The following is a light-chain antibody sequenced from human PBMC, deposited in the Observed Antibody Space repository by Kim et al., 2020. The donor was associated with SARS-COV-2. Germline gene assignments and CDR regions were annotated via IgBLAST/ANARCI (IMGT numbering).Light chain of an antibody. CDR3: QQYSTFPWM. J-gene: IGKJ1*01. Sequence: DIQMTQSPSTLSASVGDRVTITCRASQSITPWLAWYQQKPGTAPKLLINKASDLESGVPSRFSGSGSGTEFTLTISSLQPDDYATYYCQQYSTFPWMFGQGTKVDIK. CDR1: QSITPW. V-gene: IGKV1-5*03. CDR2: KAS.